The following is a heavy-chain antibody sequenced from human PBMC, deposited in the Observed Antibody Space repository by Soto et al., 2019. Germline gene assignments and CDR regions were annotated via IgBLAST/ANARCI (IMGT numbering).Heavy chain of an antibody. CDR2: ISGSGDST. CDR3: AKSDSSGWSYAFDI. J-gene: IGHJ3*02. Sequence: GGSLRLSCAASGFTFSSFAMTWVRQAPGKGLEWVSTISGSGDSTYDADSVKGRFTISRDNSKKTLYLQMNSLRAEGTALYYCAKSDSSGWSYAFDIWGQGTMVTVSS. CDR1: GFTFSSFA. D-gene: IGHD6-19*01. V-gene: IGHV3-23*01.